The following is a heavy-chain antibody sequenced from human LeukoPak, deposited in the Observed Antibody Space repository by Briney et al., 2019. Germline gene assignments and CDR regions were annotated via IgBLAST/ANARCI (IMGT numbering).Heavy chain of an antibody. D-gene: IGHD6-13*01. CDR3: ARDGVSGYTTSWYDY. CDR1: GFTFSNYW. J-gene: IGHJ4*02. Sequence: GGSLGLSCAASGFTFSNYWMSWVRQAPGRGLEWVANIKQDGSERYYVDSVKGRFTVSRDNAKNSLYLQMNSLRAEDTAVYSCARDGVSGYTTSWYDYWGQGTLVTVSS. CDR2: IKQDGSER. V-gene: IGHV3-7*01.